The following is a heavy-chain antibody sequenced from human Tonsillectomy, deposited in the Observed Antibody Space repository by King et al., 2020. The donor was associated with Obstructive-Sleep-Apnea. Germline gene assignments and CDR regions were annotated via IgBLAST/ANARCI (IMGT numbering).Heavy chain of an antibody. CDR2: ISYDGSNA. D-gene: IGHD6-13*01. CDR3: AKGINPYSSSPDGSET. Sequence: VQLVESGGGVVQPGRSLRLSCAASGFTFSRYGIHWVRQAPGKGLEWVTVISYDGSNAYYADSVKGRFTISRDNSKNTLYLQMNSLRAEDTAVYYCAKGINPYSSSPDGSETWGQGTMVTVSS. CDR1: GFTFSRYG. V-gene: IGHV3-30*18. J-gene: IGHJ3*02.